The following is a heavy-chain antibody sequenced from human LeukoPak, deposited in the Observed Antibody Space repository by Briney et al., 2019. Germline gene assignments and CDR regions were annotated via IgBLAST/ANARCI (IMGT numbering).Heavy chain of an antibody. V-gene: IGHV4-39*07. Sequence: SETLSLTCTVSGGSISSSSYYWGWIRQPPGKGLEWIGSIYYSGSTYYNPSLKSRVTISVDTSKNQFSLNLSSVTAADTAVYFCARGYSSGWDYWGQGTLVTVSS. CDR1: GGSISSSSYY. D-gene: IGHD6-19*01. CDR2: IYYSGST. J-gene: IGHJ4*02. CDR3: ARGYSSGWDY.